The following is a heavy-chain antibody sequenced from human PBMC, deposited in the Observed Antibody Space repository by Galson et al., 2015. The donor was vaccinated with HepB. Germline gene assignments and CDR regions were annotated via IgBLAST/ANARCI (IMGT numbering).Heavy chain of an antibody. J-gene: IGHJ6*03. V-gene: IGHV2-5*01. CDR3: AHTMAGYYYYYYMDV. D-gene: IGHD2-8*01. Sequence: PALVKPTQTLTLTCTFSGFSLSTGGVGVGWIRQPPGKALEWLALIYWNDDKRYSPSLKSRLTITKDTSKNQVVLTMTNMDPVDSATYYCAHTMAGYYYYYYMDVWGKGTTVTVSS. CDR1: GFSLSTGGVG. CDR2: IYWNDDK.